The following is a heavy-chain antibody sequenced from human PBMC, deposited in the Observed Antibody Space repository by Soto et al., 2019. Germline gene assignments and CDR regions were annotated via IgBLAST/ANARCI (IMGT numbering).Heavy chain of an antibody. CDR1: GYTFTSYG. CDR3: ARDRAPVTIFGVVIPHTFDI. CDR2: ISAYNGNT. J-gene: IGHJ3*02. V-gene: IGHV1-18*01. Sequence: ASVKVSCKASGYTFTSYGINWVRQAPGQGLEWMGWISAYNGNTNYAQNLQGRLTVTTDTSTTTAYMELRSLRSDDTAVYYRARDRAPVTIFGVVIPHTFDIWGQGTMVTVSS. D-gene: IGHD3-3*01.